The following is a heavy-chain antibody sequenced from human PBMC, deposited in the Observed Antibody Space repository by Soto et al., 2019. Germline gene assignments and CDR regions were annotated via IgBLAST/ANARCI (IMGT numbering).Heavy chain of an antibody. V-gene: IGHV4-59*01. Sequence: SETLSLTCTVSGGSISSYYWSWIRQPPGKGLEWIGYIYYSGSTNYNPSLKSRVTISVDTSKNQFSLKLSSVTAADTAVYYCARGTDAGAFDYWGQGTLVTSPQ. D-gene: IGHD3-10*01. CDR3: ARGTDAGAFDY. J-gene: IGHJ4*02. CDR2: IYYSGST. CDR1: GGSISSYY.